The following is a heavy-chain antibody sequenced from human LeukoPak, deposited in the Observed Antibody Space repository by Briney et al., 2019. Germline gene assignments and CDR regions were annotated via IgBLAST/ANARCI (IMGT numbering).Heavy chain of an antibody. J-gene: IGHJ4*02. D-gene: IGHD3-22*01. Sequence: PGGSLRLSCAASGFTFSSYGMHWVRQAPGKGLEWVAVISYDGSNKYYADSVKGRFTISRDNSKNTLYLQMNSLRAEDTAVYYCAKDLGSGYYVGDCWGQGTLVTVSS. CDR2: ISYDGSNK. CDR3: AKDLGSGYYVGDC. CDR1: GFTFSSYG. V-gene: IGHV3-30*18.